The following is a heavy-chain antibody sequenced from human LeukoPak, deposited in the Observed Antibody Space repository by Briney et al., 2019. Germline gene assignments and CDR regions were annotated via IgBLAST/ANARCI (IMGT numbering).Heavy chain of an antibody. J-gene: IGHJ6*02. D-gene: IGHD2-2*01. V-gene: IGHV1-46*01. Sequence: GASVKVSCKASGYTFTSYYMHWVRQAPGQGLEWMGIINPSGGSTSYAQKFQGRVTMTRDTSTSTVYMELSSLRSEDTAVYYCARDRDIVAVPAARYYYYGMDVWGQGTTVTVSS. CDR1: GYTFTSYY. CDR2: INPSGGST. CDR3: ARDRDIVAVPAARYYYYGMDV.